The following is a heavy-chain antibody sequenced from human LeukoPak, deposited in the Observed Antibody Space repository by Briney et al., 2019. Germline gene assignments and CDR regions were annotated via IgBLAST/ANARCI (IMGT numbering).Heavy chain of an antibody. V-gene: IGHV4-39*01. CDR2: IYYSGST. CDR3: ARAKEDYFDY. CDR1: GGSISSYY. D-gene: IGHD4/OR15-4a*01. J-gene: IGHJ4*02. Sequence: PSETLSLTCTVSGGSISSYYWGWIRQPPGKGLEWIGSIYYSGSTYYNPSLKSRVTISVDTSKNQFSLKLSSVTAADTAVYYCARAKEDYFDYWGQGTLVTVSS.